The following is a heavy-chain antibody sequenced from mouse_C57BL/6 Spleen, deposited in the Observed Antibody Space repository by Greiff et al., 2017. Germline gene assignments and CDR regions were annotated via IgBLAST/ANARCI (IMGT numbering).Heavy chain of an antibody. CDR2: IDPSDSET. D-gene: IGHD2-4*01. CDR3: AKGDYDGYYFDY. CDR1: GYTFTSYW. J-gene: IGHJ2*01. V-gene: IGHV1-52*01. Sequence: QVQLQQPGAELVRPGSSVKLSCKASGYTFTSYWMHWVKLRPIQGLEWIGNIDPSDSETHYNQKFKDKATLTVDKSSSTAYMQLSSLTSEDSAVYYCAKGDYDGYYFDYWGQGTTLTVSS.